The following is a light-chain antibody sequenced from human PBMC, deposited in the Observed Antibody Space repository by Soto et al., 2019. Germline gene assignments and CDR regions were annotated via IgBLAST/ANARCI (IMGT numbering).Light chain of an antibody. CDR2: AAS. J-gene: IGKJ3*01. CDR1: QDIRNF. V-gene: IGKV1-27*01. Sequence: DIQMTQSPTSLSASVGDRVTITCRASQDIRNFVAWYQQKPGKAPKLLIYAASTLQSGVPSRFSGSGSGTDFTLTINSLQPEDVATYSCQKYSSVPFFGPGTNVEIK. CDR3: QKYSSVPF.